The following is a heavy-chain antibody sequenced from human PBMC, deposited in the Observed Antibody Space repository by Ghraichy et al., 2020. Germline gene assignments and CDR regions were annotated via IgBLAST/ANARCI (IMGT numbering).Heavy chain of an antibody. CDR1: GFTFSSYG. D-gene: IGHD6-19*01. V-gene: IGHV3-30*18. Sequence: GGSLRLSCAASGFTFSSYGMHWVRQAPGKGLEWVAVISYDGSNKYYADSVKGRFTISRDNSKNTLYLQMNSLRAEDTAVYYCAKPGGDTSSDYFDYWGQGTLVTVSS. CDR3: AKPGGDTSSDYFDY. CDR2: ISYDGSNK. J-gene: IGHJ4*02.